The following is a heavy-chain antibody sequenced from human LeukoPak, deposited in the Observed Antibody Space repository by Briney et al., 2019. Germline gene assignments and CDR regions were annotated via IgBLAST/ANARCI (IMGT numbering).Heavy chain of an antibody. Sequence: PSQTLSLTCTVSGGSISSGDYYWSWIRQPPGKGLEWIGYIYYSGSTYYNPSLKSRVTISVDTSKNQFSLKLSSVTAADTAVYYCARVNRFLEWSNDYWGQGTLVTVSS. D-gene: IGHD3-3*01. J-gene: IGHJ4*02. CDR3: ARVNRFLEWSNDY. CDR2: IYYSGST. CDR1: GGSISSGDYY. V-gene: IGHV4-30-4*08.